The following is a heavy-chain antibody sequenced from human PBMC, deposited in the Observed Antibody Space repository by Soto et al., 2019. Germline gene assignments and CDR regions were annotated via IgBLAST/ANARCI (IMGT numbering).Heavy chain of an antibody. V-gene: IGHV3-66*01. CDR3: ARDRVRGVITKTINPRGGY. J-gene: IGHJ4*02. CDR2: IYSGGST. CDR1: GFTVSSNY. Sequence: EVQLVESGGGLVQPGGSLRLSCAASGFTVSSNYMSWVRQAPGKGLEWVSVIYSGGSTYYADSVKGRFTISRDNSKNTLYLQMNSLRAEDTAVYYCARDRVRGVITKTINPRGGYWGQGTLVTVSS. D-gene: IGHD3-10*01.